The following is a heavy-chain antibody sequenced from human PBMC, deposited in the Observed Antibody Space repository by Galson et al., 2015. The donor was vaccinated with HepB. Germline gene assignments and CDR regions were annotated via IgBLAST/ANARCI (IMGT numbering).Heavy chain of an antibody. J-gene: IGHJ3*02. CDR3: ARDRPGSGWYHDAFDI. V-gene: IGHV1-69*05. Sequence: SVKVSCKASGDTFSSYAIDWVRQAPGQGLEWMGGVIPIFGTANYAQKLQGRVTMTTDTSTSTAYMELRSLRSDDTAVYYCARDRPGSGWYHDAFDIWGQGTMVTVSS. CDR1: GDTFSSYA. D-gene: IGHD6-19*01. CDR2: VIPIFGTA.